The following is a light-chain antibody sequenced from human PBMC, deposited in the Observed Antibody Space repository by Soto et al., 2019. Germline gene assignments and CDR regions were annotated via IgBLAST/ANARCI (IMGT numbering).Light chain of an antibody. V-gene: IGKV1-5*01. Sequence: DIQMTQSPSTLSAYVGDRVTFTCRASQSISTWLAWYQQKPGKAPNLLIYDASSLQSDVPSRFSGSGSGTEFTITISALQTDDFASYYCQQYMNYATFGQGTKVEIK. CDR3: QQYMNYAT. J-gene: IGKJ1*01. CDR2: DAS. CDR1: QSISTW.